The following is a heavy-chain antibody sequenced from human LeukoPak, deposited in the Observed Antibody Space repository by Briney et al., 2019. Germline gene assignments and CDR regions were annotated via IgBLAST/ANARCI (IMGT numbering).Heavy chain of an antibody. V-gene: IGHV3-74*01. D-gene: IGHD3-3*02. J-gene: IGHJ4*02. CDR1: GFTFGNYW. CDR3: VRGFTLGAH. CDR2: IYVDGRTT. Sequence: GGSLRLSCVASGFTFGNYWMHWVRQPPGKGLVWVSRIYVDGRTTNYADSVKGRFTISRDNAKNALYLQMNSLRAEDTAVYYCVRGFTLGAHWGQGTLVTVSS.